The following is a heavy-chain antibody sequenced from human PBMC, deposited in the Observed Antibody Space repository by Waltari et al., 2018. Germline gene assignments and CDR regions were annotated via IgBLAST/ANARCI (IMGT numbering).Heavy chain of an antibody. V-gene: IGHV3-13*05. Sequence: EVQLVASGGGLVQPGGSLRLSCAASGFTFSSYDFHWVPQPTGRGRDWVSSIGTNGDPYHAASGKGRFRIPRENAKNSLYLQMDSLTAGDTAVYYCAREYCSSGNCYGWEALDVWGQGTTVTVSS. J-gene: IGHJ6*02. D-gene: IGHD2-2*01. CDR2: IGTNGDP. CDR1: GFTFSSYD. CDR3: AREYCSSGNCYGWEALDV.